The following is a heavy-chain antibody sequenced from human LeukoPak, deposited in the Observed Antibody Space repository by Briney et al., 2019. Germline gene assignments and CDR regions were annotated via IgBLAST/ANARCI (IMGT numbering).Heavy chain of an antibody. V-gene: IGHV3-7*01. CDR3: ARASSSYYLYYFDY. CDR2: IKRDGSEK. J-gene: IGHJ4*02. CDR1: RFTFSIYW. Sequence: GGSLRLSCAASRFTFSIYWMSWVRQAPGKGLEWVANIKRDGSEKYYVDSVKGRFTISRDSAKNSLYLQMSSLRAEDTAVYYCARASSSYYLYYFDYWGQGTLVTVSS. D-gene: IGHD3-22*01.